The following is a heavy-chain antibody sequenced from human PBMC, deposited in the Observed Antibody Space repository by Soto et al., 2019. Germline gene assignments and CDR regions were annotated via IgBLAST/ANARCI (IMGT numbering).Heavy chain of an antibody. CDR1: GFTFSSYA. Sequence: QLGGSLRLSCAASGFTFSSYAMSWVRQAPGKGLEWVSAIRGSGGSTYYADSVKGRFTISRDNSKNTLYLQMNSLRAEDTAVYYCAKDPRATWGPFDYWGQGTLVTVSS. CDR3: AKDPRATWGPFDY. J-gene: IGHJ4*02. D-gene: IGHD7-27*01. CDR2: IRGSGGST. V-gene: IGHV3-23*01.